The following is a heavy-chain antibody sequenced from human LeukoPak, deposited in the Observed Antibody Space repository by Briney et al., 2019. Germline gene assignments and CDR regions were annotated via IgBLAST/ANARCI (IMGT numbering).Heavy chain of an antibody. Sequence: SETLSLTCTVSGGSISSSSYYWGWIRQPPGKGLEWIGSIYYSGSTYYNPSLKSRVTISVDTSKNQFSLKLSSVTAADTAAYYCARDREITMVRGVITHHNNWFDPWGQGTLVTVSS. J-gene: IGHJ5*02. D-gene: IGHD3-10*01. V-gene: IGHV4-39*07. CDR3: ARDREITMVRGVITHHNNWFDP. CDR2: IYYSGST. CDR1: GGSISSSSYY.